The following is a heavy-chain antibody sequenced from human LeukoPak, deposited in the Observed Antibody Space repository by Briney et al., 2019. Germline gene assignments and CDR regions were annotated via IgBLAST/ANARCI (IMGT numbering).Heavy chain of an antibody. CDR1: NYSISTIYY. V-gene: IGHV4-61*03. CDR2: IDHTGTT. J-gene: IGHJ6*03. D-gene: IGHD4-11*01. Sequence: PSETLSLTCTVSNYSISTIYYWTWIRQPPGKGLEWIGYIDHTGTTNYNPSLNSRVTISRDTSKNHFSLQLSSVTAADTAVYFCARGRVSSSTWHSTYYYYFYMDVWGKGTTVTVSS. CDR3: ARGRVSSSTWHSTYYYYFYMDV.